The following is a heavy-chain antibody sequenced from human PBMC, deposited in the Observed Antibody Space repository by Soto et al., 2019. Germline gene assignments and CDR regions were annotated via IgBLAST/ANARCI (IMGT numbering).Heavy chain of an antibody. V-gene: IGHV3-30*18. D-gene: IGHD4-17*01. CDR1: GVSFSTYS. CDR3: AKVSLRTEDLNYYCIDV. CDR2: VSYDGSNE. J-gene: IGHJ6*02. Sequence: PGGSLSLSCAASGVSFSTYSMHWGRKAPGPGLGWVAVVSYDGSNEYYADSATGRFTISSDNSWNTLYLQMNSLRAADTAGDDCAKVSLRTEDLNYYCIDVWGQGTMVTVSS.